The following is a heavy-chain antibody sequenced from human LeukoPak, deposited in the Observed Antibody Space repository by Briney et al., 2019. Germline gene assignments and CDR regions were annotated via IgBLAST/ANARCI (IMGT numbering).Heavy chain of an antibody. CDR3: ARENGFRSSWSHYYYMDV. CDR1: GFTFSSYW. D-gene: IGHD6-13*01. Sequence: GGSLRLSCAASGFTFSSYWMSWVRQAPGKGLEWVANIKQDGSEKYYVDSVKGRFTISRDNAKNSLYLQMNSLRAEDTAVYYCARENGFRSSWSHYYYMDVWGKGTTVTVSS. V-gene: IGHV3-7*01. J-gene: IGHJ6*03. CDR2: IKQDGSEK.